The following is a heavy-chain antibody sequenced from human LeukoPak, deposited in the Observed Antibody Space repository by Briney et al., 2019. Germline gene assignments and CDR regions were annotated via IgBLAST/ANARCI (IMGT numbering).Heavy chain of an antibody. V-gene: IGHV5-51*01. D-gene: IGHD3-16*01. CDR3: AVLQLWANVFDV. J-gene: IGHJ3*01. Sequence: GESLKISCKAYGYNFDSFWIGWVRQMPGKGLEWMGIIYPGDSETRYSPSFQGQVTMSADKSINTAYLQWSSLKGSDTAIYYCAVLQLWANVFDVWGQGAMVTVTS. CDR1: GYNFDSFW. CDR2: IYPGDSET.